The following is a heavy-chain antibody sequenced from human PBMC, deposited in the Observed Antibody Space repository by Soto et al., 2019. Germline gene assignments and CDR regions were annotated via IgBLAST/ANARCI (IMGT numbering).Heavy chain of an antibody. V-gene: IGHV1-3*01. CDR2: INAGNGNT. CDR1: GYTFTSPA. Sequence: ASVKVSCKTSGYTFTSPALHLVRQAPGQRLEWMGWINAGNGNTKYSQKFQGRVTITRDTSASTAYMELSSLRSEDTAVYSCASVCFDSRVLRPSFFAPWGQGTLVTVSS. CDR3: ASVCFDSRVLRPSFFAP. D-gene: IGHD2-15*01. J-gene: IGHJ5*02.